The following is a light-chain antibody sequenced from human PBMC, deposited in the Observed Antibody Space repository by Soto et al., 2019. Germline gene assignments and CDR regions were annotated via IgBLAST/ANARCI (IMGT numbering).Light chain of an antibody. CDR2: DNN. J-gene: IGLJ2*01. CDR1: SSNIGSGYN. CDR3: QSYDTGLVV. Sequence: QSVLTQPPSVSGAPGQRVTISCTGSSSNIGSGYNVHWYQQLPGTAPKLLIYDNNSRPSGVPDRFSGSKSGTSASLAITGLEGDDEADYCCQSYDTGLVVFGGGTKLTVL. V-gene: IGLV1-40*01.